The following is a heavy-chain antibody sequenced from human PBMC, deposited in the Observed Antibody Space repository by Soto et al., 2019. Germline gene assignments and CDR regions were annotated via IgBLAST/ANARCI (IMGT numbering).Heavy chain of an antibody. Sequence: SETLSLTCAVSGGSISSGGYSWSWIRQPPGKGLEWIGYIYHSGSTYYNPSLKSRVTISVDRSKNQFSLRLRSLTAADTAVYYCARWSDYGDYYYYGMDVWGQGTTVTVSS. J-gene: IGHJ6*02. CDR3: ARWSDYGDYYYYGMDV. CDR1: GGSISSGGYS. CDR2: IYHSGST. V-gene: IGHV4-30-2*02. D-gene: IGHD4-17*01.